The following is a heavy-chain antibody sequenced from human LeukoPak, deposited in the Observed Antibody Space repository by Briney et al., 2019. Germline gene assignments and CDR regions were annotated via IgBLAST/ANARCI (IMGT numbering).Heavy chain of an antibody. V-gene: IGHV1-69*04. Sequence: ASVKVSCKASGGTFSSYAISWVRQAPGQGLEWMGRIIPILGIANYAQKFQGRVTITADKSTSTAYMELSSLRSEDTAVYYCARGARYFDWLRSLCWFDPWGQGTLVTVSS. CDR3: ARGARYFDWLRSLCWFDP. CDR1: GGTFSSYA. J-gene: IGHJ5*02. CDR2: IIPILGIA. D-gene: IGHD3-9*01.